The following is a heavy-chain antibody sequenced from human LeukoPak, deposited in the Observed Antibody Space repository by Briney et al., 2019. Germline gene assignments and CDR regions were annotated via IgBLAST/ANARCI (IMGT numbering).Heavy chain of an antibody. V-gene: IGHV4-61*02. Sequence: SETLSLTCTVSGGSISSGSYYWSWIWQPAGKGLEWIGRIYTSGSTNYNPSLKSRVTISVDTSKNQFSLKLSSVTAADTAVYYCARMDWGAFDIWGQGTMVTVSS. CDR2: IYTSGST. J-gene: IGHJ3*02. CDR3: ARMDWGAFDI. CDR1: GGSISSGSYY. D-gene: IGHD3-10*01.